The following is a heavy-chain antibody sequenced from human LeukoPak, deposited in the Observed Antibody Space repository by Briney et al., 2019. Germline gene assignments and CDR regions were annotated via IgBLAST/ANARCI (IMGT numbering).Heavy chain of an antibody. CDR2: MNPNSGNT. J-gene: IGHJ4*02. D-gene: IGHD5-18*01. V-gene: IGHV1-8*01. CDR1: GYTFTSYD. Sequence: GASVKVSCKASGYTFTSYDINWVRQATGQGLEWMGWMNPNSGNTGYAQKFQGRVTMTRNTSISTAYMELSSLRSEDTAVYYCARWDTAMVNYFDYWGQGTLVTVSS. CDR3: ARWDTAMVNYFDY.